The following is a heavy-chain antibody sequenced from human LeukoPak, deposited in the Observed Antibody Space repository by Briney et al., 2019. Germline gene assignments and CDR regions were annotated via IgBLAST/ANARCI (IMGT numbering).Heavy chain of an antibody. CDR3: ARDLVTVTKVFDI. D-gene: IGHD4-17*01. J-gene: IGHJ3*02. CDR1: GDSFSSYY. CDR2: ISHIGRT. Sequence: PSETLSLTCAVSGDSFSSYYWTWIRQPPGTGLEWIGYISHIGRTNYNPSLKSRVTISIDTSKNQFSLKLRSVTAADTAVYYCARDLVTVTKVFDIWGQGTMVSVSS. V-gene: IGHV4-59*01.